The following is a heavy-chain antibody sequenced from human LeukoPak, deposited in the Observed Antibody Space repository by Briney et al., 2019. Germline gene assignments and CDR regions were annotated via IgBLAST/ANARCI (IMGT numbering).Heavy chain of an antibody. J-gene: IGHJ1*01. CDR2: ISYDGSNK. V-gene: IGHV3-30-3*01. CDR3: ARAYGDNGGYFQQ. CDR1: GFTFSSYA. Sequence: PGRSLRLSCAAFGFTFSSYAMHWVRQAPGKGLEWVAVISYDGSNKYYADSVKGRFTISRDNSKNTLFLQMESLRRDDSAVYFCARAYGDNGGYFQQWGQGTLVTVSS. D-gene: IGHD4-17*01.